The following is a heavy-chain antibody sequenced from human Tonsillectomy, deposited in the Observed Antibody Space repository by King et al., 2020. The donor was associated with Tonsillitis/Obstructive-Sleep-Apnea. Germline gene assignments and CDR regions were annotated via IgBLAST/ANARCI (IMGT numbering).Heavy chain of an antibody. V-gene: IGHV4-4*07. D-gene: IGHD2-15*01. CDR1: GGSISSYY. CDR3: AREGVVAATSYYYYSGVDV. CDR2: IYTSGST. Sequence: VQLQESGPGLVKPSETLSLTCTVSGGSISSYYWSWIRQPAGKGLEWIGRIYTSGSTNYNPSLKSRVTMSVDTSKNQFSLKLSSVTAADTAVYYCAREGVVAATSYYYYSGVDVWGQGTTVTVSS. J-gene: IGHJ6*02.